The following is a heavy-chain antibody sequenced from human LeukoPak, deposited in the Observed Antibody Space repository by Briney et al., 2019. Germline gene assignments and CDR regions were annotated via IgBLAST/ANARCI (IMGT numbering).Heavy chain of an antibody. CDR3: ARGIRWETTIYDYFDY. Sequence: ASVKASCKTSGYTFTSYYMHWVRQAPGQGLEWMGIINPSGGSPSYAQKFQGTVTMTRDTSTSTVYMELSSLSSEDTAVYYCARGIRWETTIYDYFDYWGQGTLVTVSS. CDR2: INPSGGSP. V-gene: IGHV1-46*01. J-gene: IGHJ4*02. CDR1: GYTFTSYY. D-gene: IGHD2/OR15-2a*01.